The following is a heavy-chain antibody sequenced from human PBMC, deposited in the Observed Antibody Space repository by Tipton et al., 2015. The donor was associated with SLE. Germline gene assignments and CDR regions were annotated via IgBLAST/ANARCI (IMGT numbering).Heavy chain of an antibody. CDR2: LYTSGNT. CDR1: GGSISSDAYY. J-gene: IGHJ4*02. D-gene: IGHD6-19*01. Sequence: TLSLTCSVSGGSISSDAYYWAWIRQPAGKGLEWIGRLYTSGNTNDNPSLKSRVTMSLDTSKNQFSLKVNSVTAADTAVYYCARGTAAAGNFDLWGQGTLVSVSS. CDR3: ARGTAAAGNFDL. V-gene: IGHV4-61*02.